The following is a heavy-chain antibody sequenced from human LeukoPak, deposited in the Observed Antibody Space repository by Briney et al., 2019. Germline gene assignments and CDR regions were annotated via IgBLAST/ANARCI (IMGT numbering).Heavy chain of an antibody. CDR3: AKDRGSSWYGTSDY. J-gene: IGHJ4*02. CDR2: ISESGGST. D-gene: IGHD6-13*01. CDR1: GFIFSSYA. Sequence: GGSLRLSCAASGFIFSSYAMSWVRQTPGKGLEWVSRISESGGSTYYADSVKGRFTISRDNSKNTLYLQMNSLRAEDTAVYYCAKDRGSSWYGTSDYWGQGTLLTAPS. V-gene: IGHV3-23*01.